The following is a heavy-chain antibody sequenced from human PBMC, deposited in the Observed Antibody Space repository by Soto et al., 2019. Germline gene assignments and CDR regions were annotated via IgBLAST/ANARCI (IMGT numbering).Heavy chain of an antibody. CDR1: GYSFTSYW. CDR2: IYPGDSDT. V-gene: IGHV5-51*01. Sequence: GESLKISCKGSGYSFTSYWIGWVRQMPGKGLEWMGIIYPGDSDTRYSPSFQGQVTISADKSISTAYLQWSSLKASDTAMYYCAANRLDRIAAAGTESAFDIWGQGTMVTVSS. CDR3: AANRLDRIAAAGTESAFDI. D-gene: IGHD6-13*01. J-gene: IGHJ3*02.